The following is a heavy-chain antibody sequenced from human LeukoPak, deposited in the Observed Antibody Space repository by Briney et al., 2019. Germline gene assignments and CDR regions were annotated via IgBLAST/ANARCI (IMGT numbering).Heavy chain of an antibody. V-gene: IGHV1-69*05. D-gene: IGHD3-10*01. J-gene: IGHJ6*03. CDR3: ARGDSGEVNYYYMDV. CDR2: IIPIFGTA. CDR1: GYTFTSYG. Sequence: SVKVSCKASGYTFTSYGISWVRQAPGQGLEWMGGIIPIFGTANYAQKFQGRVTITTDESTSTAYMELSSLRSEDTAVYYCARGDSGEVNYYYMDVWGKGTTVTVSS.